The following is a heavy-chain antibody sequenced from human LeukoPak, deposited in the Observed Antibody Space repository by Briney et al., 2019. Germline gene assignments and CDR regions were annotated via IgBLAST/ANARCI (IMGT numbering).Heavy chain of an antibody. Sequence: GESLKISCKGSGYSFTNYWIGWVRQMPGKGLEWMGIIYPDDSDTGYSPSFQGQVTISADKSISTAYLQWSSLKASDTAMYYCARRSYYDSGAYYYDFLGQGTLVTVSS. CDR1: GYSFTNYW. CDR2: IYPDDSDT. V-gene: IGHV5-51*01. CDR3: ARRSYYDSGAYYYDF. D-gene: IGHD3-22*01. J-gene: IGHJ4*02.